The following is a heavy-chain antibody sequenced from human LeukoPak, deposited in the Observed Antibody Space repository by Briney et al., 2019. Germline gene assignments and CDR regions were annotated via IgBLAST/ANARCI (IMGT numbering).Heavy chain of an antibody. CDR1: GGSFSGYY. V-gene: IGHV4-34*01. J-gene: IGHJ4*02. CDR3: ARGYCSGGSCYFLFTSIFVC. D-gene: IGHD2-15*01. Sequence: SETLSLTCAVYGGSFSGYYWSWIRQPPGKGLEWIGEINHSGSTNYNPSLKSRVTISVDTSKNQFSLKLSSVTAADTAVYYCARGYCSGGSCYFLFTSIFVCWGQGTLVTVSS. CDR2: INHSGST.